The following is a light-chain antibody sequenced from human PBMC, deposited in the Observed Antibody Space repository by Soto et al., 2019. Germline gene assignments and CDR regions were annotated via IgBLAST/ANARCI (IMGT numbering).Light chain of an antibody. Sequence: QSVLTQPPSVSGTPGQRVTISCSGSSSNIGSHTVSWYQQLPGTAPKLLIYNNNQRPSGVPDRFSGSKSGTSASLAISGLQSEDEAGYYCAAWDDSLNGVVFGGGTKLTVL. J-gene: IGLJ2*01. CDR3: AAWDDSLNGVV. CDR1: SSNIGSHT. CDR2: NNN. V-gene: IGLV1-44*01.